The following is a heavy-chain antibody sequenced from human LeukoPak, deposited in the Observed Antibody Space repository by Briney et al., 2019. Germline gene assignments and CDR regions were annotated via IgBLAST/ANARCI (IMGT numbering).Heavy chain of an antibody. CDR2: ISNDGSNK. CDR1: GFTVSSNY. D-gene: IGHD3-10*01. Sequence: GESLRLSCAASGFTVSSNYMSWVRQAPGKGLEWVAVISNDGSNKYYADSVKGRFTISRDNSKNTLYLQMNSLRAEDTAVYYCAKGRGAFDIWGQGTMVTVS. J-gene: IGHJ3*02. V-gene: IGHV3-30*18. CDR3: AKGRGAFDI.